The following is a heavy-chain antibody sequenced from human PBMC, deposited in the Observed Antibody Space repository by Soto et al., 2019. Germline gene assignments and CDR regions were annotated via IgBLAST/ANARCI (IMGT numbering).Heavy chain of an antibody. D-gene: IGHD6-13*01. Sequence: QVQLVESGGGVVQPGRSLRLSCAASGFTFSSYGMHWVRQAPGKGLEWVAVISYDGSNKYYADSVKGRFTISRDNSKNTLYLQMNSLRAEDTAVYYCAIDPKLGIAAAGSSFDYWGQGTLVTVSS. CDR1: GFTFSSYG. CDR3: AIDPKLGIAAAGSSFDY. J-gene: IGHJ4*02. V-gene: IGHV3-30*03. CDR2: ISYDGSNK.